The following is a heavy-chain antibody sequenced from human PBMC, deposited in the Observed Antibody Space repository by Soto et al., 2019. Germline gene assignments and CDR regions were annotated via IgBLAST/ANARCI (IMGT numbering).Heavy chain of an antibody. D-gene: IGHD6-13*01. CDR3: ARQGMAAAGTDPNYYYYGMDV. V-gene: IGHV5-51*01. J-gene: IGHJ6*02. Sequence: GESLKISCKGSGYSFTSYWIGWVRQMPGKGLEWMGIIYPGDSDTRYSPSFQGQVTISADKSISTAYLQWSSLKASDTAMYYCARQGMAAAGTDPNYYYYGMDVWGQGTTVTVS. CDR2: IYPGDSDT. CDR1: GYSFTSYW.